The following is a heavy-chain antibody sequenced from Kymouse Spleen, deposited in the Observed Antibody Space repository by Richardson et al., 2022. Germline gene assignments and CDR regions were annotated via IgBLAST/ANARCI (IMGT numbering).Heavy chain of an antibody. V-gene: IGHV3-20*d01. CDR1: GFTFDDYG. CDR2: INWNGGST. D-gene: IGHD3-3*01. Sequence: EVQLVESGGGVVRPGGSLRLSCAASGFTFDDYGMSWVRQAPGKGLEWVSGINWNGGSTGYADSVKGRFTISRDNAKNSLYLQMNSLRAEDTALYYCARDPRFLEWLLDYYYYGMDVWGQGTTVTVSS. J-gene: IGHJ6*02. CDR3: ARDPRFLEWLLDYYYYGMDV.